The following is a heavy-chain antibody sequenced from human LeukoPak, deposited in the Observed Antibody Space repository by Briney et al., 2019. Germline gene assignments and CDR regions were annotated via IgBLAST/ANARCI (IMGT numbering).Heavy chain of an antibody. CDR1: GFTFSNFA. CDR3: ARDRGYCSGGSCYSNAFDI. J-gene: IGHJ3*02. Sequence: GGSLRLSCTASGFTFSNFAMSWVRQAPGKGLDWVSAISPTSGTTFYADSVKGRFTISRDNSKNTVYLQMNSLRAEDTSVYYCARDRGYCSGGSCYSNAFDIWGQGTMVTVSS. V-gene: IGHV3-23*01. D-gene: IGHD2-15*01. CDR2: ISPTSGTT.